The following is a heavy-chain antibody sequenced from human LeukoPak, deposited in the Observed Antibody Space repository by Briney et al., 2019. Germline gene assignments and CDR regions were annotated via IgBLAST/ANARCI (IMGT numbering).Heavy chain of an antibody. CDR1: GESSSDYY. CDR3: ARHYGP. D-gene: IGHD3-16*01. CDR2: IYDSGST. Sequence: SETLSLTCAVYGESSSDYYWSWIRQPPGKGLEWIGSIYDSGSTYYNPSLKSRVTISVDTSKNQFSLKLNSVTAADTAVYYCARHYGPWGQGTLVTVSS. V-gene: IGHV4-34*01. J-gene: IGHJ5*02.